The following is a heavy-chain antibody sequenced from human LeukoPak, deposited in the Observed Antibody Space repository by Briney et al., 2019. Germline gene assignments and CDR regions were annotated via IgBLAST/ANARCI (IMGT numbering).Heavy chain of an antibody. CDR2: IGGRGVST. D-gene: IGHD1-1*01. CDR1: GFTFSTYA. Sequence: GGSLRLSCAASGFTFSTYAMSWVRHAPGKGLEWVSAIGGRGVSTSYADSVRGRFTISRDNSKNTLYLQMNSLRAEDTAAYYCAKAASGNWNDVSDYWGQGTLVTVSS. CDR3: AKAASGNWNDVSDY. J-gene: IGHJ4*02. V-gene: IGHV3-23*01.